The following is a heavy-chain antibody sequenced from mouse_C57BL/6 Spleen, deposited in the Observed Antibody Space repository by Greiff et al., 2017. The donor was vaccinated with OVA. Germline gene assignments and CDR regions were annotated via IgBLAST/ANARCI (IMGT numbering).Heavy chain of an antibody. CDR1: GYTFTSYW. CDR2: IYPGSGST. CDR3: ATEGLLRQYQPQGWDY. Sequence: QVQLQQPGAELVKPGASVKMSCKASGYTFTSYWITWVKQRPGQGLEWIGDIYPGSGSTNYNEKFKSKATLTVDTSSSTAYMQLSSLTSEDSAVYYCATEGLLRQYQPQGWDYWGQGTTLTVSS. V-gene: IGHV1-55*01. J-gene: IGHJ2*01. D-gene: IGHD1-1*01.